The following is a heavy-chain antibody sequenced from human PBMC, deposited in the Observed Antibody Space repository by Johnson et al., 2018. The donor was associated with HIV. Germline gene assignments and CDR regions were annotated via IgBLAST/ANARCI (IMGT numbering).Heavy chain of an antibody. Sequence: MLLVESGGGVVRPGGSLRLSCAASGFTFDDYGMSWVRQAPGTGLEWVSGINWNGGSTGYADSVKGRFTIARDNAKNSLYLQMNSLRAEDTALYYCVRDVIKVIAARDDAFDIWGQGTMVTVSS. CDR2: INWNGGST. D-gene: IGHD6-6*01. J-gene: IGHJ3*02. V-gene: IGHV3-20*04. CDR3: VRDVIKVIAARDDAFDI. CDR1: GFTFDDYG.